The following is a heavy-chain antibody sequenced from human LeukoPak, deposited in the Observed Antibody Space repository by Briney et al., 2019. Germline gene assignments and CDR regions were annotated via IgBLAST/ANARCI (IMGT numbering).Heavy chain of an antibody. Sequence: SETLSLTCTVSGGSISSYYWSWIRQPAGKGLEWIGRIYTSGSTNYNPSLKSRVTMSVDTSKNQFSLKLSSVTAADTAVYYCARGGMVRGLNWFDPWGQGTLVTVSS. D-gene: IGHD3-10*01. CDR2: IYTSGST. CDR1: GGSISSYY. V-gene: IGHV4-4*07. J-gene: IGHJ5*02. CDR3: ARGGMVRGLNWFDP.